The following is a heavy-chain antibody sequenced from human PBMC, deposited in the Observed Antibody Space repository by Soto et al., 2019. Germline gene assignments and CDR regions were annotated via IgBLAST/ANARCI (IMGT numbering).Heavy chain of an antibody. D-gene: IGHD6-25*01. Sequence: SQTLSLTCAISGDSVSSNSAAWNWIRQSPSRGLEWLGRTYYRSKWYNDYAVSVKSRITINPDTSKNQFSLQLNSVTPEDTAVYYCAKSSETGYYYYYGMDVWGQGTTVTVSS. V-gene: IGHV6-1*01. CDR3: AKSSETGYYYYYGMDV. CDR2: TYYRSKWYN. CDR1: GDSVSSNSAA. J-gene: IGHJ6*02.